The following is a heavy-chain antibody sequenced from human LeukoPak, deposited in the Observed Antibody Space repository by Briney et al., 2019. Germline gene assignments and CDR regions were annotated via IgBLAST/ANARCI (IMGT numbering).Heavy chain of an antibody. D-gene: IGHD2-2*01. CDR1: GGTFSSYA. V-gene: IGHV1-69*13. Sequence: SVIVSCKASGGTFSSYAISWVRQAPGQGLEWMGGIIPIFGTANYAQKFQGRVTITADESTSTAYMELSSLRSEDTAVYYCARARSPLPYYYYYGMDVWGQGTTVTVSS. CDR2: IIPIFGTA. J-gene: IGHJ6*02. CDR3: ARARSPLPYYYYYGMDV.